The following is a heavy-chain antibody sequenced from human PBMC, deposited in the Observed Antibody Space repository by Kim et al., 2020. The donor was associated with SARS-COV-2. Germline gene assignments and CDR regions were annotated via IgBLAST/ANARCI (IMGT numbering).Heavy chain of an antibody. D-gene: IGHD3-3*01. Sequence: SETLSLTCTVSGGSISSSSYYWGWIRQPPGKGLEWIGSIYYSGSTYYNPSLKSRVTISVDTSKNQFSLKLSSVTAADTAVYYCARHGGRFLEWPPHGAFDIWGQGTMVTVSS. CDR1: GGSISSSSYY. CDR2: IYYSGST. J-gene: IGHJ3*02. CDR3: ARHGGRFLEWPPHGAFDI. V-gene: IGHV4-39*01.